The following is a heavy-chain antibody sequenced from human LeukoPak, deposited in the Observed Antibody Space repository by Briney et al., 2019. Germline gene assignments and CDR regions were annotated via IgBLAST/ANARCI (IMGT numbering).Heavy chain of an antibody. V-gene: IGHV3-48*01. CDR1: GFTFSTYS. Sequence: GGSLRLSCAASGFTFSTYSMNWVRQAPGKGLEWVSYISGSSAAIYYADSVRGRFTISRDNARNSLYLQMNSLRAEDTALYYCVKDVGRNYYYGMDVWGQGTTVTVSS. J-gene: IGHJ6*02. CDR3: VKDVGRNYYYGMDV. CDR2: ISGSSAAI.